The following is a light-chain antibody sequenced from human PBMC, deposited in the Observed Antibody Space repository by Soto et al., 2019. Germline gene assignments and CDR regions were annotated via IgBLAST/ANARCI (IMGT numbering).Light chain of an antibody. V-gene: IGLV4-69*01. Sequence: QSVLTQSPSASASLGASVKLTCTLSSGHSSYAIACHQQQPEKGPRYLMKLNSDGSHSKGDGIPDRLSGSSSGAERYLTISSLQSEEEADYYGQPGGTGIRVFGTGTKLTVL. CDR1: SGHSSYA. CDR3: QPGGTGIRV. CDR2: LNSDGSH. J-gene: IGLJ1*01.